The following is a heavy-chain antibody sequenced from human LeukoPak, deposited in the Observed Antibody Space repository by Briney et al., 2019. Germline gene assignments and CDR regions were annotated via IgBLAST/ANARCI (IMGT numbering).Heavy chain of an antibody. CDR3: VKDFGRVRGTPDS. CDR1: GFVFSIYT. Sequence: GGPLRLSCSASGFVFSIYTMYWVRQTPGKGPEYVSTISGSGNGFSIYYADSVKGRFTVSRDDSKSILYLQMNGLRSEDTAVYYCVKDFGRVRGTPDSWGQGTLVTVSS. D-gene: IGHD3-16*01. V-gene: IGHV3-64D*06. CDR2: ISGSGNGFSI. J-gene: IGHJ4*02.